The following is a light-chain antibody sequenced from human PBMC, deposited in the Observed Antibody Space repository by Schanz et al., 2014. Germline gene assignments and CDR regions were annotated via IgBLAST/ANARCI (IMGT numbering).Light chain of an antibody. CDR2: GAS. Sequence: EIVMTQSPATLSVSPGERATLSCRASQSVSSNLAWYQQKPGQAPRLLIYGASTRATGIPARFSGSGSGTEFTLNISSLQSEDFAVYYCQQYSDWPGYTFGQGTKLEIK. CDR3: QQYSDWPGYT. J-gene: IGKJ2*01. V-gene: IGKV3-15*01. CDR1: QSVSSN.